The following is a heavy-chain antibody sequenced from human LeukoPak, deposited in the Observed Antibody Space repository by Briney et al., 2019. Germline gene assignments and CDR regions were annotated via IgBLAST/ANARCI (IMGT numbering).Heavy chain of an antibody. V-gene: IGHV1-69*02. CDR2: IIPFLDQR. CDR3: VSSGYDYDWFDP. Sequence: ASVKVSCKASGGPFTDYSVSWVRQAPGQGLEWMGRIIPFLDQRNYVQKFQGRVTFSAYKLTTTIYMELSGLKSEDTAVYYCVSSGYDYDWFDPWGQGTLVTVSS. J-gene: IGHJ5*02. D-gene: IGHD5-12*01. CDR1: GGPFTDYS.